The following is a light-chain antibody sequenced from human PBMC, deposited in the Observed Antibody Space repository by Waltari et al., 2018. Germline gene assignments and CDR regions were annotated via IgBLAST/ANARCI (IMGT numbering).Light chain of an antibody. CDR2: GAS. CDR3: QQYDNWLGT. CDR1: QSIRSN. Sequence: EIVMTQSPATLSVFPGERATLSCRASQSIRSNLAWYQLKPGQAPRLLIYGASTRATGIPARFSGSGSGTQFTLTISSLQFEDFAVYFCQQYDNWLGTFGQGTKVEIK. J-gene: IGKJ1*01. V-gene: IGKV3-15*01.